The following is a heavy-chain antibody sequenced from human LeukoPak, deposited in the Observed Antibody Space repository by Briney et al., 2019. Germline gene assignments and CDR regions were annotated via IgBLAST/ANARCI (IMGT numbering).Heavy chain of an antibody. Sequence: GGSLRLSCAASGFTFSNCAMTWVRQAPGKGLEWVSSISGRGSSTYYADSVKGRFTISRDNSKNTLYLQMNSLRAEDTAEYYCAKGPPYSGMDVWGQGTTVTVSS. D-gene: IGHD3-16*01. CDR1: GFTFSNCA. CDR2: ISGRGSST. J-gene: IGHJ6*02. V-gene: IGHV3-23*01. CDR3: AKGPPYSGMDV.